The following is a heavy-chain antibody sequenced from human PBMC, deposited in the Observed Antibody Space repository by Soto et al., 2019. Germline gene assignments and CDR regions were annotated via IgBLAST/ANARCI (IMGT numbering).Heavy chain of an antibody. V-gene: IGHV2-5*01. CDR3: ARKGGGIYGMDV. CDR1: GFSLSTSGVG. CDR2: IYWNDDE. D-gene: IGHD3-16*01. Sequence: SGPTLVNPTQTLTLTCTFSGFSLSTSGVGVGWIRQPPGKALEWLALIYWNDDERNSPSLKSRLTITKDTSKNQVVLTMTNMDPVGTATYYCARKGGGIYGMDVWGQGTTVTVSS. J-gene: IGHJ6*02.